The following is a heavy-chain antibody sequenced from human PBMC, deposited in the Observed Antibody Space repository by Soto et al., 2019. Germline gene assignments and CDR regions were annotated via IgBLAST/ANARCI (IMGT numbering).Heavy chain of an antibody. CDR2: INPNSGGT. J-gene: IGHJ5*02. V-gene: IGHV1-2*02. Sequence: GXSVNVYCKASVYTFTGYYMHWVRQAPGQGLEWMGWINPNSGGTNYAQKFQGRVTMTRDTSISTAYMELSRLRSDDTAVYYCARDPSPWFDPWGQGTLVTVSS. CDR3: ARDPSPWFDP. CDR1: VYTFTGYY.